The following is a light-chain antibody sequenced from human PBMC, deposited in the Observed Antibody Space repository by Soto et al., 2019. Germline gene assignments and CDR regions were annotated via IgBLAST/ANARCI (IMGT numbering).Light chain of an antibody. Sequence: QSVLAQPPSMSGTPGQRLTISCSGGTSNIGSNNVYWYQQLPGAAPKLLIYSNDQRPSGVPERFSGSRSGTSASLAISDLRSEDEGDYFCAAWDDSLRGVMFGGGTKLTVL. CDR3: AAWDDSLRGVM. V-gene: IGLV1-47*02. J-gene: IGLJ3*02. CDR1: TSNIGSNN. CDR2: SND.